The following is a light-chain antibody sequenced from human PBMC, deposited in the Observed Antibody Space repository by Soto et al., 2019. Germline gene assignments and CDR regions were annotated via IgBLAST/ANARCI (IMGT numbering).Light chain of an antibody. CDR2: DAS. Sequence: AIPLTQSPSSLSASVRDRVTITCRASQDISSTLAWYQQKPGKAPKLLIYDASSLQSGVPSRFSGSGSGTDFTLTIGSLQPEDFATYYCQQFDSYPYTFGQGTKLEIK. J-gene: IGKJ2*01. CDR1: QDISST. V-gene: IGKV1-13*02. CDR3: QQFDSYPYT.